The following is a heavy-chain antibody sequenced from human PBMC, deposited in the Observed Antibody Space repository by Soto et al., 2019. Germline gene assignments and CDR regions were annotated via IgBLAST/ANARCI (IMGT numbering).Heavy chain of an antibody. CDR2: IWYDGNNK. D-gene: IGHD3-22*01. J-gene: IGHJ6*02. CDR1: GFTFSSYG. Sequence: QVQLVESGGGVVQPGRSLRLSCAASGFTFSSYGMHWVRQAPGKGLEWVAVIWYDGNNKYYADSVKGRFTISRDNSKNTLYLQMNSLRAEDTAVYYCAGGGPSYYYDSSRYSGYYYHGMDVWGQGTTVTVSS. CDR3: AGGGPSYYYDSSRYSGYYYHGMDV. V-gene: IGHV3-33*01.